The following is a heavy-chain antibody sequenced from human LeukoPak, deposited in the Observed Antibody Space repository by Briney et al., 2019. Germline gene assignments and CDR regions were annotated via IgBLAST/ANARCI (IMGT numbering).Heavy chain of an antibody. D-gene: IGHD2-2*01. CDR3: TTSSLPDY. CDR1: GLTFSNSA. Sequence: GGSLRLSCAVSGLTFSNSATHWVRQASGKGLEWVGRIRSKPNNYTTSYAESLKGRFTISRDDSKNTAYLQMNSLKIEDTAVYYCTTSSLPDYWGQGTLVTVSS. J-gene: IGHJ4*02. CDR2: IRSKPNNYTT. V-gene: IGHV3-73*01.